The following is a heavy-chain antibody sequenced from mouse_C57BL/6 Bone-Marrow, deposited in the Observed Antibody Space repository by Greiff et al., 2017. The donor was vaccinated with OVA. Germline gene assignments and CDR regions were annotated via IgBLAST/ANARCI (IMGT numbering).Heavy chain of an antibody. CDR3: ASSLHYYGSDYAMDY. CDR2: ISRGGSYT. Sequence: EVHLVESGADLVKPGGSLKLSCAASGFTFSSYGLSWVRQTPDQGLEWVATISRGGSYTYYPDSVKGRFTISRDNATNTAYLQMSSLKSEDTAMDYCASSLHYYGSDYAMDYWGQGTSVTVSS. V-gene: IGHV5-6*01. D-gene: IGHD1-1*01. J-gene: IGHJ4*01. CDR1: GFTFSSYG.